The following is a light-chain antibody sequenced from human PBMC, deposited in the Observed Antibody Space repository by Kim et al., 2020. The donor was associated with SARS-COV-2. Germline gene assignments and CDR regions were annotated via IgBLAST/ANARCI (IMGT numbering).Light chain of an antibody. CDR1: QSVSSN. CDR2: GAS. V-gene: IGKV3-15*01. Sequence: VVMTQSPATLSVSPGERATLSCRASQSVSSNIAWYQQKAGQAPRLLIYGASTRATGIPARFSGSGSGTEFTLTISSLQSEDFAVYYCQEDNNWPPLTFGGGNKVDIK. J-gene: IGKJ4*01. CDR3: QEDNNWPPLT.